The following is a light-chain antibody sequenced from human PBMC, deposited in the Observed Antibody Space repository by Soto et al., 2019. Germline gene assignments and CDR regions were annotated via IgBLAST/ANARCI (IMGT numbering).Light chain of an antibody. CDR1: QTISTK. Sequence: VLAESRATLSVSPGERASLSCRASQTISTKLVWYQQKPGQAPRLLIYGASTRATGIPDRFSGSGSGTEFTLTISSLQSEDFEIYYYQQYSNWPQITFGQGTRLEIK. V-gene: IGKV3-15*01. CDR3: QQYSNWPQIT. J-gene: IGKJ5*01. CDR2: GAS.